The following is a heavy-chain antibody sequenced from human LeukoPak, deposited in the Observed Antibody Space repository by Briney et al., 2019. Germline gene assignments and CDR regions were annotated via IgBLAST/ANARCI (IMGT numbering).Heavy chain of an antibody. CDR3: ARDRSWTGAYYYYGMDV. V-gene: IGHV1-18*01. J-gene: IGHJ6*02. CDR1: GGTFSSYA. CDR2: ISAYNGNT. D-gene: IGHD1-26*01. Sequence: ASVKVSCKASGGTFSSYAISWVRQAPGQGLEWMGWISAYNGNTNYAQKLQGRVTMTTDTSTSTAYMELRSLRSDDTAVYYCARDRSWTGAYYYYGMDVWGQGTTVTVSS.